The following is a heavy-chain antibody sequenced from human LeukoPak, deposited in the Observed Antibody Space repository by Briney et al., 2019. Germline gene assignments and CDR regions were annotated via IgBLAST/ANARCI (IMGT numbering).Heavy chain of an antibody. CDR2: IDYNGRT. V-gene: IGHV4-61*01. Sequence: PSETLSLTCTVSVGSVSSGTYFLNWVRQAPGKGLEWIGYIDYNGRTNYNPSLKSRVTISVGTSKNQFPLKVRSVTATDTAVYYCARGTGWLTDHWGQGTLVTVSS. CDR1: VGSVSSGTYF. CDR3: ARGTGWLTDH. D-gene: IGHD6-19*01. J-gene: IGHJ4*02.